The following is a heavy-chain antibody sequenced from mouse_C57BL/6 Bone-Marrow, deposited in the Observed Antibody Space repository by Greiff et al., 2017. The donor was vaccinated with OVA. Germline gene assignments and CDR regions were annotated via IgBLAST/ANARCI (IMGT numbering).Heavy chain of an antibody. D-gene: IGHD3-1*01. CDR3: ARSGLVFAY. CDR2: IYPGSGNT. Sequence: VHLVESGAELVRPGASVKLSCKASGYTFTDYYINWVKQRPGQGLEWIARIYPGSGNTYYNEKFKGKATLTAEKSSSTAYMQLSSLTSEDSAVYFCARSGLVFAYWGQGTLVTVSA. V-gene: IGHV1-76*01. CDR1: GYTFTDYY. J-gene: IGHJ3*01.